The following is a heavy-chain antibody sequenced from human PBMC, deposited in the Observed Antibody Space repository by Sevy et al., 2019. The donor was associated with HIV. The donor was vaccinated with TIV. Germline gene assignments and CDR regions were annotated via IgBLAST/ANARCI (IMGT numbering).Heavy chain of an antibody. Sequence: GGSLRLSCAASGFTFSSYWMSWVRQAPGKGLEWVANIKQDGSEKYYVDSVKGRFTISRDNAKNSLYLQMNSLRAEDTAVYYCARDYMGYYDYVWGSSWGQRTLVTVSS. V-gene: IGHV3-7*01. CDR2: IKQDGSEK. J-gene: IGHJ4*02. CDR1: GFTFSSYW. CDR3: ARDYMGYYDYVWGSS. D-gene: IGHD3-16*01.